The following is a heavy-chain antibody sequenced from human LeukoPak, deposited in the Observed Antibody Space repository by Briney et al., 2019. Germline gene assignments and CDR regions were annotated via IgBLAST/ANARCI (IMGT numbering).Heavy chain of an antibody. V-gene: IGHV3-48*03. CDR3: ASRSTSYCSSTSCYAVVDY. CDR2: ISSSGSTI. CDR1: GFTFSSYE. D-gene: IGHD2-2*01. J-gene: IGHJ4*02. Sequence: GGSLRLSCAASGFTFSSYEMNWVRQAPGKGLEWVSYISSSGSTIYYADSAKGRFTISRDNAKNSLYLQMNSLRAEDTAVYYCASRSTSYCSSTSCYAVVDYWGQGTLVTVSS.